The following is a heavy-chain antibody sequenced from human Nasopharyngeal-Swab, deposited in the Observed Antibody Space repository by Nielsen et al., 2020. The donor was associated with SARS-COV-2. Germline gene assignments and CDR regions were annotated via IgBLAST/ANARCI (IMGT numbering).Heavy chain of an antibody. J-gene: IGHJ6*02. CDR3: ARDGRDYSSSWYYYYGMGV. CDR1: GGSISSYY. CDR2: IYYSGST. Sequence: SETLSLTCTVSGGSISSYYWSWIRQPPGKGLEWIGYIYYSGSTNYNPSLKSRVTISVDTSKNQFSLKLSSVTAADTAVYYCARDGRDYSSSWYYYYGMGVWGQGTAVTVSS. V-gene: IGHV4-59*01. D-gene: IGHD6-13*01.